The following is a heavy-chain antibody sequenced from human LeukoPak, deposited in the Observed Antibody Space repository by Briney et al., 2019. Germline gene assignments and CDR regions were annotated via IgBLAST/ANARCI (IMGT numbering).Heavy chain of an antibody. D-gene: IGHD3-22*01. CDR3: ARQYYYDSSGYYAEPAAFDI. CDR2: ISYDGSNK. J-gene: IGHJ3*02. Sequence: GGSLRLSCAASGFTFSSYAMHWVRQAPGKGLEWVAVISYDGSNKYYADSVKGRFTISRDNSKNTLYLQMNSLRAEDTAVYYCARQYYYDSSGYYAEPAAFDIWGQGTMVTVSS. V-gene: IGHV3-30-3*01. CDR1: GFTFSSYA.